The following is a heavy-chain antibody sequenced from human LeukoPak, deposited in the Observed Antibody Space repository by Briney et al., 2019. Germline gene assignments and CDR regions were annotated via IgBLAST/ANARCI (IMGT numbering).Heavy chain of an antibody. Sequence: GGSLRLSCAPSGFTFSSYCLHWVRQALGKGLEGVAVIWYDGSNKYYADPVKGRFTISRDNSKNTLYLQMNSLRAEDTAVYYCASTGTPTPWGQGTLVTVSS. V-gene: IGHV3-33*01. CDR3: ASTGTPTP. CDR2: IWYDGSNK. CDR1: GFTFSSYC. J-gene: IGHJ5*02.